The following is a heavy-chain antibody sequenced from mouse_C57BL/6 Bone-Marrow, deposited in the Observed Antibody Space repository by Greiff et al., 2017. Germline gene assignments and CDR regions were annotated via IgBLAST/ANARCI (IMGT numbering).Heavy chain of an antibody. V-gene: IGHV1-53*01. Sequence: QVQLQQPGTELVKPGASVKLSCKASGYTFTSYWMHWVKQRPGQGLEWIGNINPSNGGTNYNEMFKSKATLTVDQSSSTAYMQLSSLTSEDSAVYYCARYLFTTGVATDDWGQGTTLTVSS. CDR2: INPSNGGT. CDR3: ARYLFTTGVATDD. CDR1: GYTFTSYW. D-gene: IGHD1-1*01. J-gene: IGHJ2*01.